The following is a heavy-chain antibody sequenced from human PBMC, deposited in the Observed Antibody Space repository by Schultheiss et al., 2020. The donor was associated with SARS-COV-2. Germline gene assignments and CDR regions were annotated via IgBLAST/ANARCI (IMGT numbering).Heavy chain of an antibody. Sequence: GGSLRLSCITSGFTFGDYAMSWFRQAPGKGLEWVGFIRSIAYGATTEYAASVKGRFTITRDDSKSIAFLHMNSLKTEDTAVYYCTRDPNDLAYFSPSLQAGYYFDYWGQGTRFTVSS. D-gene: IGHD1-1*01. CDR3: TRDPNDLAYFSPSLQAGYYFDY. J-gene: IGHJ4*02. V-gene: IGHV3-49*03. CDR2: IRSIAYGATT. CDR1: GFTFGDYA.